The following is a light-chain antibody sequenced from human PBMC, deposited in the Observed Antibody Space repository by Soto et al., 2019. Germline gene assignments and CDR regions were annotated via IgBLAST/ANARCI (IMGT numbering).Light chain of an antibody. CDR3: QQTYSALWT. CDR2: AAS. J-gene: IGKJ1*01. V-gene: IGKV1-39*01. Sequence: DIQMTQSPSSLSASVGDRVTISCRASQTITTYLNWYQQKPGKAPKLLIYAASSLHSGVPSRFSGSGSGSDFTLTSSSLQPEGFAAYYCQQTYSALWTFVQGTKLEIK. CDR1: QTITTY.